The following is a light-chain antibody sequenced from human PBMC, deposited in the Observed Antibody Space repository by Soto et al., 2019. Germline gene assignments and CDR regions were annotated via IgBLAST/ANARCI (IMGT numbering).Light chain of an antibody. CDR2: AAS. V-gene: IGKV1-8*01. Sequence: AIRMTQSPSSFSASTGDRVTITCRASQGISSYLAWYQQKPGKAPKLLIYAASTLQSGVPSRFSGSGSGTDFTLTISCLQSEDFATYYCQQYYSSPLTFGPGTKVDI. CDR1: QGISSY. CDR3: QQYYSSPLT. J-gene: IGKJ3*01.